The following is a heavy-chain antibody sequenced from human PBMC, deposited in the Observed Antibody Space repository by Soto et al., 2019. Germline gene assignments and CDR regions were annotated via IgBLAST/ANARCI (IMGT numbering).Heavy chain of an antibody. CDR2: IIPIFPTP. Sequence: VQLVQSGAEVKKPGSSVTVSCKASGGTFGNSAISWVRQASGQGLEWMGGIIPIFPTPDYAQKFRGRVMIPADESTSTVYMELPSPRAEATAVYYRARDKDRLQFGGNYYYAMDVWCQGTTVTVSS. J-gene: IGHJ6*02. CDR3: ARDKDRLQFGGNYYYAMDV. D-gene: IGHD5-12*01. CDR1: GGTFGNSA. V-gene: IGHV1-69*12.